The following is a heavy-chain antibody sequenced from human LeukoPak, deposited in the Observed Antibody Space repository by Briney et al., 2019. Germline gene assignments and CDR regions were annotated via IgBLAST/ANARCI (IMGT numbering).Heavy chain of an antibody. CDR2: IWYDGSNK. V-gene: IGHV3-33*08. CDR3: ARDSSSWYGWYGMDV. J-gene: IGHJ6*02. CDR1: GGSFSGYY. D-gene: IGHD6-13*01. Sequence: LTCAVYGGSFSGYYWSWIRQPPGKGLEWVAVIWYDGSNKYYADSVKGRFTISRDNSKNTLYLQMNSLRAEDTAVYYCARDSSSWYGWYGMDVWGQGTTVTVSS.